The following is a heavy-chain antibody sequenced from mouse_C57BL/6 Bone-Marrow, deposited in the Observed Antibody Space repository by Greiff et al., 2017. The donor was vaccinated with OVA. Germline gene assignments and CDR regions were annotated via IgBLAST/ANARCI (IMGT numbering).Heavy chain of an antibody. V-gene: IGHV1-82*01. CDR2: IYPGDGDT. CDR1: GYAFSSSW. Sequence: QVQLKESGPELVKPGASVKISCKASGYAFSSSWMNWVKQRPGKGLEWIGRIYPGDGDTNYNGKFKGKATLTADKSSSTAYMQLSSLTSEDSAVYFCARRYSYAMDYWGQGTSVTVSS. CDR3: ARRYSYAMDY. J-gene: IGHJ4*01. D-gene: IGHD1-1*01.